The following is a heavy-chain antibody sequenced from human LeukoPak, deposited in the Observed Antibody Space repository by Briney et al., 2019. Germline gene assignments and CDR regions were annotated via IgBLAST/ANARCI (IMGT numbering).Heavy chain of an antibody. CDR3: ARDPTGYYGSGSYGY. CDR1: GYTFTGYH. Sequence: ASVKVSCKASGYTFTGYHMHWVRQAPGQGLEWMGWINPNSGGTNYAQKFQGRVTMTRDTSISTAYMELSRLRSDDTAVYYCARDPTGYYGSGSYGYWGQGTLVTASS. V-gene: IGHV1-2*02. J-gene: IGHJ4*02. D-gene: IGHD3-10*01. CDR2: INPNSGGT.